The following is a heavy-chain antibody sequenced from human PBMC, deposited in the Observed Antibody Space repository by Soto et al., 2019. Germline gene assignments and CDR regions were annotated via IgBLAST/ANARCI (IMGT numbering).Heavy chain of an antibody. V-gene: IGHV4-39*01. CDR3: ATHVHRMGDGDWFDH. Sequence: KPSETLSLTCTVSGGSISSSSYYWGWIRQPPGKGLEWIGSIYYSGSTYYNPSLKSRVTISVDTSKNQFSLKLSSVTAADTAVYYCATHVHRMGDGDWFDHWGQGTLVTVSS. D-gene: IGHD1-26*01. CDR2: IYYSGST. CDR1: GGSISSSSYY. J-gene: IGHJ5*02.